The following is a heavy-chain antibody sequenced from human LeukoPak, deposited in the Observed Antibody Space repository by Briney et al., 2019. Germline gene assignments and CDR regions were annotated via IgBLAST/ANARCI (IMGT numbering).Heavy chain of an antibody. Sequence: ASVKVSCKASGYTFTNYDINWVRQATGQGLEWLGWMSASSGNTGYAQKFQGRVSMTRATSISTAYLELSSLTFEDTAVYYCAAEGVAATPYFDYWGQGTLVTVSS. V-gene: IGHV1-8*01. CDR2: MSASSGNT. D-gene: IGHD2-15*01. CDR1: GYTFTNYD. CDR3: AAEGVAATPYFDY. J-gene: IGHJ4*02.